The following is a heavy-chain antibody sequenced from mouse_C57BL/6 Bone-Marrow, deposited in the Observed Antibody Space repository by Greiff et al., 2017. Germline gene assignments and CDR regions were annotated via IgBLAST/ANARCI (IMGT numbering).Heavy chain of an antibody. D-gene: IGHD3-2*02. CDR2: IDPNSGGT. CDR1: GYTFTSYW. CDR3: ARRRLRVLYYFDY. Sequence: VQLQQPGAELVKPGASVKLSCKASGYTFTSYWMHWVKQRPGRGLEWIGRIDPNSGGTKYNEKFKSKATLTVDKSSSTAYMQLSSLTSEDSAVYYCARRRLRVLYYFDYWGQGTTLTGSS. J-gene: IGHJ2*01. V-gene: IGHV1-72*01.